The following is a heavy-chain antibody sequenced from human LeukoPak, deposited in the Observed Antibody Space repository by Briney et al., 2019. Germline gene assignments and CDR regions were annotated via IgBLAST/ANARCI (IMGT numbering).Heavy chain of an antibody. CDR2: INHSGST. CDR3: ARGAVRGVNGY. D-gene: IGHD3-10*01. CDR1: GGSFSGYY. V-gene: IGHV4-34*01. J-gene: IGHJ4*02. Sequence: PSETLSLTCAVYGGSFSGYYWSWIRQPPGKGLEWIGEINHSGSTNYNPSLKSRVTISVDTSKNQFSLKLSSVTAADTVVYYCARGAVRGVNGYWGQGTLVTVSS.